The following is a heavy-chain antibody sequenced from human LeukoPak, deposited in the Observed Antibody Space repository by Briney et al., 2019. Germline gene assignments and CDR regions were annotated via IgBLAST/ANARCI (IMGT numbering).Heavy chain of an antibody. CDR1: GGSISSYY. V-gene: IGHV4-59*04. Sequence: SETLSLTCTVSGGSISSYYWSWIRQPPGKGLEWIGNIYYSGSTYYNPSLKSRVTISVDTSKNQFSLKLTSVTAADTAVYYCATLDLNTIQAYCGGDCYLYYFDYWGQGTLVTVSS. CDR2: IYYSGST. J-gene: IGHJ4*02. CDR3: ATLDLNTIQAYCGGDCYLYYFDY. D-gene: IGHD2-21*01.